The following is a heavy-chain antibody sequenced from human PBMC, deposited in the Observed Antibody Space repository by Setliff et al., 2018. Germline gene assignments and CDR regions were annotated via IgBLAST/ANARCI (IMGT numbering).Heavy chain of an antibody. CDR1: GGSTSSHY. D-gene: IGHD6-13*01. V-gene: IGHV4-59*11. J-gene: IGHJ5*01. Sequence: SETLSLTCTVSGGSTSSHYWSWIRQPPGKGLEWIGSIYYSGSTNYNPSLKSRVTISVDTSKNQFSLKLSSVTAADTAVYYCARDPAASSNWFDSWGQGTLVTVSS. CDR3: ARDPAASSNWFDS. CDR2: IYYSGST.